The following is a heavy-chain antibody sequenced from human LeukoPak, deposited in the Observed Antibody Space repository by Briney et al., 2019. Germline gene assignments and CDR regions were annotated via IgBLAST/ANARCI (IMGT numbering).Heavy chain of an antibody. J-gene: IGHJ4*02. CDR2: INDSGST. V-gene: IGHV4-34*01. CDR3: ASISYDYVWGSYRKGYYFDY. D-gene: IGHD3-16*02. CDR1: GGSFSGYY. Sequence: PSETPSLTCAVYGGSFSGYYWSWIRQPPGKGLEWIGEINDSGSTNYNPSLTSRVTISVDTSKHQFSLKLSSVTAADTAVYYCASISYDYVWGSYRKGYYFDYWGQGTLVTVSS.